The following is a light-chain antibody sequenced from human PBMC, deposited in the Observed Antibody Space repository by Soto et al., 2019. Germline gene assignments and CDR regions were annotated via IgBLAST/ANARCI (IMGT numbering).Light chain of an antibody. CDR2: YDS. CDR1: NVGSRS. J-gene: IGLJ2*01. CDR3: QVWEVTGEQVV. Sequence: SYELTQPPSVSVAPGEPARISCGGNNVGSRSVHWYQQKPGQAPVLVIYYDSDRPSGIPERFSGSISGNTATLIISRVEAGDEADYYCQVWEVTGEQVVFGGGTKLTVL. V-gene: IGLV3-21*01.